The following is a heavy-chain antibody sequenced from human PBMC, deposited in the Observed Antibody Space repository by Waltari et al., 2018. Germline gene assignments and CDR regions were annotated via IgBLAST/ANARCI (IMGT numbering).Heavy chain of an antibody. J-gene: IGHJ4*02. D-gene: IGHD1-20*01. CDR1: GFTFGTQW. CDR2: IKEDGSEI. Sequence: EVQLVESGGGLVQPGGSLSPSWAASGFTFGTQWMSWVRQAPGKGLEWVANIKEDGSEIYYVDSVKGRFTISRDNPKNSLYLQMNSLRVDDTAVYYCARNRAITYWGQGTQVTVSS. V-gene: IGHV3-7*01. CDR3: ARNRAITY.